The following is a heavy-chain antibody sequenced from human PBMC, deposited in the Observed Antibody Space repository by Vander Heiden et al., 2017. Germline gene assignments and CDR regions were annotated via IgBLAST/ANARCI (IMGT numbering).Heavy chain of an antibody. CDR3: ARVGAIWTGYYS. D-gene: IGHD3-9*01. Sequence: QLKLTESGPGLVQHSAPLSLPCTVSGSFIRSSISYWCWIRQPPGKALERVASTYYSGSTYYHPFLKSRVTISVDTSKNQFPLKLSSVTAADTAVYYCARVGAIWTGYYSWGQGTLVTVAS. J-gene: IGHJ4*02. V-gene: IGHV4-39*01. CDR1: GSFIRSSISY. CDR2: TYYSGST.